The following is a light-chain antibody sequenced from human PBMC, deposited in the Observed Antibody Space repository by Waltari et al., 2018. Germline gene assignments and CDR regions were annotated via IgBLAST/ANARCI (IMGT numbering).Light chain of an antibody. CDR2: RNN. CDR1: NSNVGSNS. V-gene: IGLV1-44*01. J-gene: IGLJ2*01. CDR3: AAWDYSLDGHVL. Sequence: QSVLTQPPSASGTPGQRVTISCSGSNSNVGSNSVTWYQQVPGTAPKLLIYRNNQRPSGVPDRFSGSKSGTSASLAISGLQSEDEADYYCAAWDYSLDGHVLFGGGTKLTVL.